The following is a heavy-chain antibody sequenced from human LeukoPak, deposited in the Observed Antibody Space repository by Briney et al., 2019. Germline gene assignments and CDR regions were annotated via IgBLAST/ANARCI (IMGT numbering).Heavy chain of an antibody. CDR1: GFTFSSYE. J-gene: IGHJ4*02. D-gene: IGHD6-25*01. V-gene: IGHV3-48*03. Sequence: GGSLRLSCAASGFTFSSYEMNWVRRAPGKGLEWVSYISDSGTTIYYGDSVKGRFTISRDNAEKSLYLQMNSLRAEDTAVYYCARRGYSSGWNRFDYWGQGTLVTVSS. CDR2: ISDSGTTI. CDR3: ARRGYSSGWNRFDY.